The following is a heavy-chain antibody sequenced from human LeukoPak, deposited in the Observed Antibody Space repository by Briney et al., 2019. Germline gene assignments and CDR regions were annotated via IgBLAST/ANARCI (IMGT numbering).Heavy chain of an antibody. CDR2: VRDRANSYAT. J-gene: IGHJ4*02. V-gene: IGHV3-73*01. D-gene: IGHD3-9*01. CDR3: TRQRPQTGTFDY. Sequence: PGGSLRLSCAASGFSFSDSPMHWVRQPSGKGLEWVGRVRDRANSYATGYAASVEGRFTISRDESENTAYLQMNSLIIEDTAVYYCTRQRPQTGTFDYWGQGVLVTVSS. CDR1: GFSFSDSP.